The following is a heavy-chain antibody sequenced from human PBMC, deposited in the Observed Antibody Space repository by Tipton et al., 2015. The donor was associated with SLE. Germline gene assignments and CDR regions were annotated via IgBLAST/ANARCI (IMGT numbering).Heavy chain of an antibody. CDR2: IYTSGAT. CDR1: GVSISSSY. Sequence: TLSLTCNVSGVSISSSYWSWIRQPAGKGLEWIGRIYTSGATDDNPSLKSRVTMSVDMSKNQIFLKMTSVTAADSAVYYCARAGGSSSCFDYWGQGTLVSVSS. D-gene: IGHD2-2*01. CDR3: ARAGGSSSCFDY. J-gene: IGHJ4*02. V-gene: IGHV4-4*07.